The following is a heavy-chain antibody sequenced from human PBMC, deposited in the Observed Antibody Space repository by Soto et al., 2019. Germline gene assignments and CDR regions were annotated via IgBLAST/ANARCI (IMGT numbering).Heavy chain of an antibody. D-gene: IGHD4-4*01. CDR2: INPNSGGT. CDR1: GYTFTGYY. CDR3: ARSRYSNPKNFDY. Sequence: ASVKVSCKASGYTFTGYYMHWVRQAPGQGLEWMGWINPNSGGTNYAQKFQGWVTMTRDTSISTAYMELSRLRSDDTAVYYCARSRYSNPKNFDYWGQGTLVTVSS. V-gene: IGHV1-2*04. J-gene: IGHJ4*02.